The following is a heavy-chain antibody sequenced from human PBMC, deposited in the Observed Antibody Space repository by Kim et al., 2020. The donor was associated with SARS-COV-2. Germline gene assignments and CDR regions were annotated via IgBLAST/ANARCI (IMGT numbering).Heavy chain of an antibody. Sequence: SETLSLTCTVSGGSISSYYWSWIRQPPGKGLEWIGYIYYSGSTNYNPSLKSRVTISVDTSKNQFSLKLSSVTAADTAVYYCARVGDYDFWSGKPNWFDPWGQGTLVTVSS. CDR3: ARVGDYDFWSGKPNWFDP. CDR1: GGSISSYY. J-gene: IGHJ5*02. V-gene: IGHV4-59*13. CDR2: IYYSGST. D-gene: IGHD3-3*01.